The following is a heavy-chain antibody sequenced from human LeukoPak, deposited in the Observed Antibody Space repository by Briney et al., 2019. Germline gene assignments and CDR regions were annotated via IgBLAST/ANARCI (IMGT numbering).Heavy chain of an antibody. J-gene: IGHJ3*02. CDR1: GGSISSGGYS. D-gene: IGHD2-8*01. CDR2: IYYSGST. CDR3: ARYCTNGVCYTREDAFDI. Sequence: SETLSLTCTVSGGSISSGGYSWSWIRQHPGKGLEWIGYIYYSGSTYYNPSLKSRVTISVDTSKNQFSLKLSSVTAADTAVYYCARYCTNGVCYTREDAFDIWGQGTMVTVSS. V-gene: IGHV4-31*03.